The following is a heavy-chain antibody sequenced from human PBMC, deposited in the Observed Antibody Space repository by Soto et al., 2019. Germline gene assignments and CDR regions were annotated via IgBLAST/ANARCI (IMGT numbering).Heavy chain of an antibody. CDR3: TTTPAITIFGVVIINEVDY. D-gene: IGHD3-3*01. J-gene: IGHJ4*02. V-gene: IGHV3-15*01. Sequence: PGGSLRLSCAASGFTFSNAWMSWVRQAPGKGLEWVGRIKSKTDGGTTDYAAPVKGRFTISRDDSKNTLYLQMNSLKTEDTAMYYCTTTPAITIFGVVIINEVDYWGQGTLVTVSS. CDR1: GFTFSNAW. CDR2: IKSKTDGGTT.